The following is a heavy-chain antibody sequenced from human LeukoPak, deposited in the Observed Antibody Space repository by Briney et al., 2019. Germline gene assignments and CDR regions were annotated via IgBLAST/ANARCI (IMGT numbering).Heavy chain of an antibody. CDR2: ISWNSGSI. V-gene: IGHV3-9*01. Sequence: GGSLRLSCAASGFTFDDYAMHWVRQAPGKGLEWVSGISWNSGSIGYADSVKGRFTISRDNAKNTLYLEMDSLRAEDTAVYYCARDWYHAIDYWGQGTLVTVSS. CDR1: GFTFDDYA. D-gene: IGHD2-2*01. CDR3: ARDWYHAIDY. J-gene: IGHJ4*02.